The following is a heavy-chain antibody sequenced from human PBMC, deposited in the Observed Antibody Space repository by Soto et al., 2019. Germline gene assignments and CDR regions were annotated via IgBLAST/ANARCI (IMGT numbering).Heavy chain of an antibody. CDR3: ERCRISGEIGNEFDY. Sequence: SETLSLTCTVSGGSIRSVGYYWSWIRQYPGKGLDWIGYIYYSGSTYYNPSLKSRLTISVDTSKNQFSLKLSSVTAADSAVYYCERCRISGEIGNEFDYCGQGPLVTVYS. CDR1: GGSIRSVGYY. J-gene: IGHJ4*02. V-gene: IGHV4-31*03. CDR2: IYYSGST. D-gene: IGHD1-26*01.